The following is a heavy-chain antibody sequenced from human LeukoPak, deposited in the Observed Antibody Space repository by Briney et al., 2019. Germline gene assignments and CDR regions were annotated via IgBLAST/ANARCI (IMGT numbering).Heavy chain of an antibody. CDR1: GFTFSSYE. D-gene: IGHD5-18*01. CDR2: ISSSGSTI. V-gene: IGHV3-48*03. Sequence: PGGSLRLSCAASGFTFSSYEMNWVRQAPGKGLEWVSYISSSGSTIYYADSVKGRFTISSDNAKNSLYLQMNSLRAEDTAVYYCARTEDTAMAYYFDYWGQGTLVTVSS. CDR3: ARTEDTAMAYYFDY. J-gene: IGHJ4*02.